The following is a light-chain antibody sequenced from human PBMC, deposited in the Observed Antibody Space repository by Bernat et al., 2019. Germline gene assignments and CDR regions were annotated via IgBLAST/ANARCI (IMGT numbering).Light chain of an antibody. J-gene: IGKJ4*01. CDR2: DAS. CDR3: QQFNNYLLT. Sequence: AIQLTQSPSSLSASVGDRVTITCRASQGISSALAWYQQKPGKAPKLLIYDASRLESGVPSRFSGSGSGTDFPLTISSLQPEDFATYYCQQFNNYLLTFGGGTKVEIK. CDR1: QGISSA. V-gene: IGKV1D-13*01.